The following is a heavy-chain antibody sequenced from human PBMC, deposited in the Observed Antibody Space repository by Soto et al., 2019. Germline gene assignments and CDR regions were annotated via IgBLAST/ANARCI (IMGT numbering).Heavy chain of an antibody. CDR2: IHHTGST. Sequence: WTWIRQPPGKVLEWIGYIHHTGSTNSNPSLKSRVTISGDTSNNQFSLRLSSVTAADTAVYYFARAPSAKSSSWYWFDYWGQGTIVTVSS. V-gene: IGHV4-59*01. D-gene: IGHD6-13*01. CDR3: ARAPSAKSSSWYWFDY. J-gene: IGHJ4*02.